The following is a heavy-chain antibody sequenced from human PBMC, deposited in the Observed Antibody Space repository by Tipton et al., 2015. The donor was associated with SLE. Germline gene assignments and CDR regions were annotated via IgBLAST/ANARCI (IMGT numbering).Heavy chain of an antibody. CDR3: ARAHEGITMVQAPGY. V-gene: IGHV1-46*01. CDR1: GYTFTSYY. D-gene: IGHD3-10*01. CDR2: INPSGGST. Sequence: QLVQSGAEVKKPGASVKVSCKASGYTFTSYYMYWVRQAPGQGLEWMGIINPSGGSTSYAQKFQGRVTMTRDTSTSTVYMELSSLRSEDTAVYYCARAHEGITMVQAPGYWGQGTLVTVSS. J-gene: IGHJ4*02.